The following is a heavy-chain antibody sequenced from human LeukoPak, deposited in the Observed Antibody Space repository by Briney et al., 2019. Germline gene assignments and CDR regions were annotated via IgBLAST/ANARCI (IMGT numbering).Heavy chain of an antibody. J-gene: IGHJ4*02. D-gene: IGHD3-3*01. CDR2: IRYDGSNK. CDR3: AKDADFWSGYYLPGY. CDR1: GFTFSSYG. Sequence: GGSLRLSCAASGFTFSSYGMHWVRQAPGKGLEWVAFIRYDGSNKYYADSVKGRLTISRDNSKNTLYLQMNSLRAEDTAVYYCAKDADFWSGYYLPGYWGQGTLVTVSS. V-gene: IGHV3-30*02.